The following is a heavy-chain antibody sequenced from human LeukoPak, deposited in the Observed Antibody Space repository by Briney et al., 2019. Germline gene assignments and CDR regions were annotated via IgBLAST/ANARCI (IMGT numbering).Heavy chain of an antibody. J-gene: IGHJ4*02. D-gene: IGHD2-15*01. CDR2: INHSGSI. CDR3: ATYSLYCSGGSCRHYFDY. CDR1: GGSFSGYY. Sequence: SETLSLTCAVYGGSFSGYYWSWIRQPPGKGLEWIGEINHSGSINYNPSLKSRVTISVDTSKNQFSLKLSSVTAADTAVYYCATYSLYCSGGSCRHYFDYWGQGTLVTVSS. V-gene: IGHV4-34*01.